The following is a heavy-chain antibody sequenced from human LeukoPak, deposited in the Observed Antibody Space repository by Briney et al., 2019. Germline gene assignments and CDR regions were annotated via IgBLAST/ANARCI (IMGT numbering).Heavy chain of an antibody. V-gene: IGHV3-30*18. J-gene: IGHJ4*02. Sequence: GRSLRLSCAASGFTFSSYGMHWVRQAPGKGLEWVAVISYDGSNKYYADSVKGRFTISRDNSKNTLYLQMNSLRAEDTAVYYCAKDRTRVLDYWGQGTLVTVSS. D-gene: IGHD1-14*01. CDR3: AKDRTRVLDY. CDR2: ISYDGSNK. CDR1: GFTFSSYG.